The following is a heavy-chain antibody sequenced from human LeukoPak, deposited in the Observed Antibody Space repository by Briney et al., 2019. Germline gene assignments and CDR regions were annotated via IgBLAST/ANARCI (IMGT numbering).Heavy chain of an antibody. CDR1: GFTFGDYA. V-gene: IGHV3-49*03. J-gene: IGHJ4*02. Sequence: PGGSLRLSCTTSGFTFGDYAMSWFRPAPGKGLEWVGFIRSKTYGGTKEYAASVKGRFTISRDDSTSIAYLQMDSLKTEDTAVYYCARAIIVVVTASYYFDYWGQGTLVTVSS. D-gene: IGHD2-21*02. CDR3: ARAIIVVVTASYYFDY. CDR2: IRSKTYGGTK.